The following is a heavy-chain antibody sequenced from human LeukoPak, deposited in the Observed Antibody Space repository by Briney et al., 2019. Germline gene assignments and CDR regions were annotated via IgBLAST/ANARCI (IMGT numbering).Heavy chain of an antibody. D-gene: IGHD3-10*01. CDR3: AKERDLWFGEAHDAFDI. CDR2: ISYDGSNK. Sequence: GGSLRLSCAASGFTFSSYGMHWVRQAPGKGLEWVAVISYDGSNKYYADSVKGRFTISRDNSKNTLYLQMNSLRAEDTAVYYCAKERDLWFGEAHDAFDIWGQGTMVTVSS. CDR1: GFTFSSYG. J-gene: IGHJ3*02. V-gene: IGHV3-30*18.